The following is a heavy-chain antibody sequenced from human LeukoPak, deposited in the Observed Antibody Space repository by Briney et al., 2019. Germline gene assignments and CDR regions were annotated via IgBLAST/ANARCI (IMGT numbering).Heavy chain of an antibody. Sequence: GSLRLSCAASGFTFSSYAMSWVRQAPGKGLEWVSTISGSGASTYYADSVKGRFTISRDNSKNTLYLQMNSLRAEDTAVYYCASLTVGANSDYFDYWGQGTLVTVSS. J-gene: IGHJ4*02. CDR1: GFTFSSYA. V-gene: IGHV3-23*01. CDR3: ASLTVGANSDYFDY. D-gene: IGHD1-26*01. CDR2: ISGSGAST.